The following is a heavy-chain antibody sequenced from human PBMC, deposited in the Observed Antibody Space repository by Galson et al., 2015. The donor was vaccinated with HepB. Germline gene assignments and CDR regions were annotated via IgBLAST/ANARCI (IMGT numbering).Heavy chain of an antibody. CDR1: GFTFSSYG. D-gene: IGHD2-21*01. J-gene: IGHJ6*02. CDR3: AKDRGGEGGMDV. Sequence: SLRLSCAASGFTFSSYGMHWVRQAPGKGLEWVAVISYDGSNKYYADSVKGRFTISRDNSKNTLYLQMNSLRAEDTAVYYCAKDRGGEGGMDVWGQGTTVTVSS. CDR2: ISYDGSNK. V-gene: IGHV3-30*18.